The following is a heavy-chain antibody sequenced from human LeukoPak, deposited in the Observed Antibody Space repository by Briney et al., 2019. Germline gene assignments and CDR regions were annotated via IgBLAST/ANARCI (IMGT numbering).Heavy chain of an antibody. J-gene: IGHJ4*02. CDR3: ARDLPIEGTLGYCSGGSCSGFDY. V-gene: IGHV3-20*04. Sequence: GGSLRLSCAASGLTFSSYGMSWVRQAPGKGLEWVSGINWNGGSTGYADSVKGRFTISRDNAKNSLYLQMNSLRAEDTALYYCARDLPIEGTLGYCSGGSCSGFDYWGQGTLVTVSS. CDR1: GLTFSSYG. CDR2: INWNGGST. D-gene: IGHD2-15*01.